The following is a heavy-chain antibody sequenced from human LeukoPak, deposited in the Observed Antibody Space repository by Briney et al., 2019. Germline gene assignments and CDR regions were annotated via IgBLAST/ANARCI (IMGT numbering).Heavy chain of an antibody. D-gene: IGHD3-10*01. V-gene: IGHV3-23*01. J-gene: IGHJ4*02. CDR3: AKDLGGEGGSGFRGY. Sequence: GGSLRLSCAASGFTFSSYAMSWVRQVPGKGLEWVSAMSGSGSDTYYADSVKGRFTISRDNSKSTLYLQMNSLRAEDTALYYCAKDLGGEGGSGFRGYWGQGTLVTVSS. CDR2: MSGSGSDT. CDR1: GFTFSSYA.